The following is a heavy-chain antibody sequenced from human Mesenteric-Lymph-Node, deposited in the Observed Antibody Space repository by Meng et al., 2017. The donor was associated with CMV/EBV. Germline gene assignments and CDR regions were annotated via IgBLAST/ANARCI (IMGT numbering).Heavy chain of an antibody. CDR1: GGSVSSDTYY. Sequence: GSLRLSCTVSGGSVSSDTYYWSWIRQPPGKGLEWLGYIYSSGSTNYNPSLKSRVTISVDTSKNQFSLKLSSVTAADTAVYYCARVNSRSYYYGMDVWGQGTTVTVSS. CDR2: IYSSGST. CDR3: ARVNSRSYYYGMDV. D-gene: IGHD6-13*01. J-gene: IGHJ6*02. V-gene: IGHV4-61*01.